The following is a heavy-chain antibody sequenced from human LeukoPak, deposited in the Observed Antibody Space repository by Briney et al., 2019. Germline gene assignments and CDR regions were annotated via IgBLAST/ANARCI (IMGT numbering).Heavy chain of an antibody. CDR1: EFTFRRHS. CDR2: ISSSGRTI. CDR3: ASRTGTTGYHYYMDL. Sequence: PGGSLRLSCEASEFTFRRHSMNWVRQSPGKGLEWVSYISSSGRTISYADSVKGRYTICRDNVKNSVVLQMNSLRAEDTAMYYCASRTGTTGYHYYMDLWGNGTTVTVSS. D-gene: IGHD1-7*01. J-gene: IGHJ6*03. V-gene: IGHV3-48*04.